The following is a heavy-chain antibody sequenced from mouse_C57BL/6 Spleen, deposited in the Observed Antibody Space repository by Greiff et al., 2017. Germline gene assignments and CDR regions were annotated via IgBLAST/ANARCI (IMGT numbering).Heavy chain of an antibody. Sequence: VQLQQSGAELVKPGASVKISCKASGYAFSSYWMNWVKQRPGKGLEWIGQIYPGDGDTNYNGKFKGKATLTADKSSSTAYMQLRSLPSEDSAVYFCARGAAQATFFDYWGQGTTLTVSS. CDR3: ARGAAQATFFDY. D-gene: IGHD3-2*02. CDR1: GYAFSSYW. CDR2: IYPGDGDT. J-gene: IGHJ2*01. V-gene: IGHV1-80*01.